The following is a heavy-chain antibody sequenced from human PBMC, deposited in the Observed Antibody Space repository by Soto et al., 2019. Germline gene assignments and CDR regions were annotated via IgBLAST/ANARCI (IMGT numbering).Heavy chain of an antibody. J-gene: IGHJ4*02. D-gene: IGHD2-15*01. CDR3: ARAGVVVVAATNTTTDY. CDR2: IYYSGST. CDR1: GGSISSGDYY. Sequence: LSLTCTVSGGSISSGDYYWSWIRQPPGKGLEWIGYIYYSGSTYYNPSLKSRVTISVDTSKNQFSLKLSSVTAADTAVYYCARAGVVVVAATNTTTDYWGQGTLVTVSS. V-gene: IGHV4-30-4*01.